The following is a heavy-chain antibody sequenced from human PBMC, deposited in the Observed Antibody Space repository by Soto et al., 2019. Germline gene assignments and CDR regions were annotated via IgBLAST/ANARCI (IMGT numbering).Heavy chain of an antibody. CDR2: IYDRGST. CDR1: GGSIGSSSYY. Sequence: QLQLQESGPGLVKPSETLSLTCTVSGGSIGSSSYYWGWIRQPPGKGLEWIGSIYDRGSTSSNPSLKRRLPPSLDTSKTQFYLQLTSVAAADTAVYYCARHGYTSGRTYFDYWGQGTLVTVSS. V-gene: IGHV4-39*01. J-gene: IGHJ4*02. CDR3: ARHGYTSGRTYFDY. D-gene: IGHD6-19*01.